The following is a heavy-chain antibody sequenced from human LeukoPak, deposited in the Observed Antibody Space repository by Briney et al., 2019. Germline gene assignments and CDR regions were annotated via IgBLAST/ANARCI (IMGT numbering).Heavy chain of an antibody. CDR2: INPSGGST. Sequence: GASVKVSCKASRYTFTNYYIHWVRQAPGQGLEWMGIINPSGGSTSYAQKFQGSVTMTRDMSTSTVYMELSSLRSEDTAVYYCAREGSGYAVDYWGQGTLVTVSS. D-gene: IGHD3-3*01. J-gene: IGHJ4*02. V-gene: IGHV1-46*01. CDR3: AREGSGYAVDY. CDR1: RYTFTNYY.